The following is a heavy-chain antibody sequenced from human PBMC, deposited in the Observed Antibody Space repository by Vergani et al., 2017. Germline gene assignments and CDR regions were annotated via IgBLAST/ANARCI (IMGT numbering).Heavy chain of an antibody. CDR3: ARDLGSFWSGEGIRYFDL. CDR1: GYTFTGYY. Sequence: QVQLVQSGAEVKKPGASVKVSCKASGYTFTGYYMHWVRQAPGQGLEWMGWINPNSGGTNYAQKFQGRVTMTRDTSISTAYMELSRLRSDDTAGYYCARDLGSFWSGEGIRYFDLWGRGTLVTVSS. J-gene: IGHJ2*01. CDR2: INPNSGGT. D-gene: IGHD3-10*01. V-gene: IGHV1-2*02.